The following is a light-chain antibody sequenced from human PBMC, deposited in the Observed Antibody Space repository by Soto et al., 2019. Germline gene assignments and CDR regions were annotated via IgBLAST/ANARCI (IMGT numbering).Light chain of an antibody. CDR2: GPS. J-gene: IGKJ1*01. Sequence: EIVMTQSPATLSVSPGERATLSCRASQSVSSNLAWYQQTPGQAPRLLIYGPSTRATGIPARFSGSGSGTEFTLTISSLQSEDFAVYYCQQYNNWPPGTFGQGTKVEIK. CDR3: QQYNNWPPGT. V-gene: IGKV3-15*01. CDR1: QSVSSN.